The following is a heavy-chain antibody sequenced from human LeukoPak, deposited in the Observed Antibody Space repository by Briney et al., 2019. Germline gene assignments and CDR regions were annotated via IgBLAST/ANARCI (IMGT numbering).Heavy chain of an antibody. V-gene: IGHV3-21*01. CDR1: GFTFSSYS. D-gene: IGHD6-19*01. CDR3: AGDRPWAPGIAVAGRYYMDV. J-gene: IGHJ6*03. Sequence: GGSLRLSCAASGFTFSSYSMNWVRQAPGKGLEWVSSISSSSSYIYYADSVKGRFTISRDNAKNSLYLQMNSLRAEDTAVYYCAGDRPWAPGIAVAGRYYMDVWGKGTTVTVSS. CDR2: ISSSSSYI.